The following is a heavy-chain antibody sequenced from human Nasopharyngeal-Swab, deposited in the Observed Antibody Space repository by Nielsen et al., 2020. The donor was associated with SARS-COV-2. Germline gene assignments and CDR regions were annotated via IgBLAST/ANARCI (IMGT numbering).Heavy chain of an antibody. V-gene: IGHV3-23*01. J-gene: IGHJ6*02. CDR3: AKGVTMARGFVNYFYYYTMDV. CDR2: ITGSGGHT. Sequence: WIRQPPGKGLEWVSSITGSGGHTYYADSVQGRFTISRDNAKNMLYLEMNSLRAEDTALYYCAKGVTMARGFVNYFYYYTMDVWGQGTTVTVSS. D-gene: IGHD3-10*01.